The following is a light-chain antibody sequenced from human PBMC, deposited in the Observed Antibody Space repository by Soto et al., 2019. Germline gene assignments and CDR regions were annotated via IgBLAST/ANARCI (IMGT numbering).Light chain of an antibody. CDR3: QQYENLPPLT. J-gene: IGKJ4*01. CDR1: QDISNY. V-gene: IGKV1-33*01. Sequence: DIQMTQSPSSLSASVGDRVTITCQASQDISNYLNWYQQKPGKAPKLLIYDASNLETGVPSRFSGSGSWTDFTFTISSLQPEDIATYYCQQYENLPPLTFGGGTKVEIK. CDR2: DAS.